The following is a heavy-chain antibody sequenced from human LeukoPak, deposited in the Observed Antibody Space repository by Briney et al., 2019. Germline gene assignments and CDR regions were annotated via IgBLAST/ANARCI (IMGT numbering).Heavy chain of an antibody. J-gene: IGHJ5*02. CDR3: ARGRVTTFSTARFDP. CDR1: GYTSTSYD. CDR2: MNPNSGNT. D-gene: IGHD4-11*01. V-gene: IGHV1-8*03. Sequence: ASVKVSCKASGYTSTSYDINWVRQATGQGLEWMGWMNPNSGNTGYAQKFQGRVTITRNTSISTAYMELSSLRSEDTAVYYCARGRVTTFSTARFDPWGQGTLVTVSS.